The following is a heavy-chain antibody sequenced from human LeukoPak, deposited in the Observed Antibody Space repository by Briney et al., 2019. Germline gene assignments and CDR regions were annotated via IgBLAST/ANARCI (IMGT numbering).Heavy chain of an antibody. J-gene: IGHJ6*02. D-gene: IGHD3-16*01. V-gene: IGHV3-7*01. CDR2: VNREGSDK. CDR1: GFTFSSYG. Sequence: GGSLRLSCAASGFTFSSYGMHWVRQAPGKGLEWVANVNREGSDKNYVDSVKGRFTISRDNAKNSLYLQMNGLRVEDTAVYYCARDGVPGGRDVWGQGTTVTVS. CDR3: ARDGVPGGRDV.